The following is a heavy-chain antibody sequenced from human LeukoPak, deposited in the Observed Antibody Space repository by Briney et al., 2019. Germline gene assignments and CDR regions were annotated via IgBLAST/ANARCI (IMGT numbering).Heavy chain of an antibody. J-gene: IGHJ6*03. CDR2: IIPIFGTA. D-gene: IGHD2-15*01. Sequence: GASVKVSCKASGGTFSGYAISWVRQAPGQGLEWMGGIIPIFGTANYAQKFQGRVTITADESTSTAYMELSSLRSEDTAVYYCARPSDGVGGYYYMDVWGKGTTVTVSS. V-gene: IGHV1-69*13. CDR1: GGTFSGYA. CDR3: ARPSDGVGGYYYMDV.